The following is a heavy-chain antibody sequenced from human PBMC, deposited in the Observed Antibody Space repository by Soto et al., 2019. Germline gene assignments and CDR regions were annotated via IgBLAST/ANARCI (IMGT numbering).Heavy chain of an antibody. D-gene: IGHD6-6*01. Sequence: QVHLVQSGAEVKKPGASVKVSCKASGYTFASYYIHWVRQAPGQGPEWMGMIIPIFTTTNYAQKFKDRLTITADGSTSTAYMELSGLKSEDTAVYFCARPSGLLGQFSALVDYWGQGTLVTVSS. CDR3: ARPSGLLGQFSALVDY. CDR1: GYTFASYY. CDR2: IIPIFTTT. V-gene: IGHV1-46*01. J-gene: IGHJ4*02.